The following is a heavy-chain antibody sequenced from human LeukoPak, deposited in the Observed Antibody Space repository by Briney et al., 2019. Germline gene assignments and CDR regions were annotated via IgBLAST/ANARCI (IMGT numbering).Heavy chain of an antibody. CDR1: VSPLSSNA. D-gene: IGHD3-10*02. CDR3: GRELEYYVAVDF. J-gene: IGHJ6*02. Sequence: PGGSLSLSFESSVSPLSSNAMTGLRQAPGKGLKWVSSIGSDNKPHYSESVKGRFAISRDNLKNTLFLQHHYLRDQDTALSYCGRELEYYVAVDFWGQGTTVTVSS. CDR2: IGSDNKP. V-gene: IGHV3-23*01.